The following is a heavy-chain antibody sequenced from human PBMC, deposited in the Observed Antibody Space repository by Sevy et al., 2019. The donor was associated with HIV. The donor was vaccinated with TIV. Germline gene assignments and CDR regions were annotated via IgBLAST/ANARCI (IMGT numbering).Heavy chain of an antibody. J-gene: IGHJ6*03. Sequence: GGSLRLSCVASGFTFSSYGMHWVRQAPGKGLEWVAVIWYDGSNKYYADSVKGRFTISRDNSKNTLYLQMNSLRAEDTAVYHCAKQTAGIELDMDVWGKGTTVTVSS. CDR1: GFTFSSYG. CDR3: AKQTAGIELDMDV. V-gene: IGHV3-33*06. D-gene: IGHD6-13*01. CDR2: IWYDGSNK.